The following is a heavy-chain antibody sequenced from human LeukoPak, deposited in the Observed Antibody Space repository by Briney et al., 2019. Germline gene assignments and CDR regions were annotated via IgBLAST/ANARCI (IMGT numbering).Heavy chain of an antibody. CDR3: ARDWDSSGWSFFDI. Sequence: SQTLSLTCTVSGGSISSGDYYWSWIRQPPGKGLEWIGYIYYSGSTYYNPSLKSRVTISVDTSKNQFSLKLSSVTAADTAVYYCARDWDSSGWSFFDIWGQGTMVTVSS. V-gene: IGHV4-30-4*01. CDR1: GGSISSGDYY. J-gene: IGHJ3*02. D-gene: IGHD6-19*01. CDR2: IYYSGST.